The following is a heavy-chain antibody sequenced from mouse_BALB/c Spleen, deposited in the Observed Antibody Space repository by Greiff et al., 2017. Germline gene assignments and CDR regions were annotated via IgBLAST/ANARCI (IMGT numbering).Heavy chain of an antibody. CDR3: ARDWAYAMDY. D-gene: IGHD4-1*01. J-gene: IGHJ4*01. CDR1: GYTFTSYW. V-gene: IGHV1-7*01. CDR2: INPSTGYT. Sequence: QVQLQQSGAELAKPGASVKMSCKASGYTFTSYWMHWVKQRPGQGLEWIGYINPSTGYTEYNQKFKDKATLTADESSSTAYMQLSSLTSEDSAVYYCARDWAYAMDYWGQGTSVTVSS.